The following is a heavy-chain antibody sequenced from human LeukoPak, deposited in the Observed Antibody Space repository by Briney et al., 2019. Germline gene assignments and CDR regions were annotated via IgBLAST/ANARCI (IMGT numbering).Heavy chain of an antibody. Sequence: SETLSLTCAVYGRSFSDYFWSWIRQPPDKGLEWIGEISHSGSANYNPSLKSRVTISVDTSKNQFSLKLSSVTAADTAVYYCARRVKVNYVGWFGEDNYHYYMDVWAKGTPVTVSS. V-gene: IGHV4-34*01. D-gene: IGHD3-10*01. CDR1: GRSFSDYF. J-gene: IGHJ6*03. CDR2: ISHSGSA. CDR3: ARRVKVNYVGWFGEDNYHYYMDV.